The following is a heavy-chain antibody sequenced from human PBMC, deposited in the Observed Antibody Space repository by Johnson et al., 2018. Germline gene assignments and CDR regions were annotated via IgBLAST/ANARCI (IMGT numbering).Heavy chain of an antibody. J-gene: IGHJ6*03. CDR1: GFTFSSYA. CDR3: VKEMGWYLGYFYYYMDV. D-gene: IGHD6-19*01. V-gene: IGHV3-23*04. Sequence: VQLVQSGGDLVQPGGSLRLSCVASGFTFSSYAMSWVRQDPGKRPEWVSDISEGDGRSFYADSVKGRFTISRDNSRNTVYLQMNSLRVEDTALYYCVKEMGWYLGYFYYYMDVWGKGTTVTVSS. CDR2: ISEGDGRS.